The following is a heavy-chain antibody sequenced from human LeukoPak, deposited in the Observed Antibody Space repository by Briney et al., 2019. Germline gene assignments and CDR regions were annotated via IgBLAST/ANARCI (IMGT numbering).Heavy chain of an antibody. CDR3: ARDSQWFGESYDAFDI. D-gene: IGHD3-10*01. J-gene: IGHJ3*02. Sequence: ASVMVSCKASGYTFTSYGISWVRQAPGQGLEWMGWISAYNGNTNYAQKLQGRVTMTTDTSTSTAYMELRSLRSDDTAVYYCARDSQWFGESYDAFDIWGQGTMVTVSS. V-gene: IGHV1-18*01. CDR1: GYTFTSYG. CDR2: ISAYNGNT.